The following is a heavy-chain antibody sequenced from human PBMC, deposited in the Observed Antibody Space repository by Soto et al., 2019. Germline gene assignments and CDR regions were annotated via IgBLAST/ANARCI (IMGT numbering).Heavy chain of an antibody. CDR3: ARVGYYFMIRGYPRAFDI. Sequence: GPSEKLYCKAAASSFPRQYMHCVRHAPGQRIEWMGIINPSGGSTSYAQKFQGRVTMTRDTSTSTVYMELSSLRSEDTAVYYCARVGYYFMIRGYPRAFDIWG. V-gene: IGHV1-46*01. CDR1: ASSFPRQY. D-gene: IGHD3-16*01. J-gene: IGHJ3*02. CDR2: INPSGGST.